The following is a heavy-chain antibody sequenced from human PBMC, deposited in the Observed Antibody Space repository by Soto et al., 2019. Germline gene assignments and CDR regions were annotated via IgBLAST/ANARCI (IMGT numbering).Heavy chain of an antibody. V-gene: IGHV4-59*01. Sequence: SETLSLTCTVSGGSISSYYWSWIRQPPGKGLEWIGYIYYSGSTNYNPSLKRRVTISVDTSKNQFSLKLSSVPAADTAVYYCARANYYGSGSYRGPYFDYWGQGTLVTVSS. J-gene: IGHJ4*02. CDR3: ARANYYGSGSYRGPYFDY. CDR2: IYYSGST. CDR1: GGSISSYY. D-gene: IGHD3-10*01.